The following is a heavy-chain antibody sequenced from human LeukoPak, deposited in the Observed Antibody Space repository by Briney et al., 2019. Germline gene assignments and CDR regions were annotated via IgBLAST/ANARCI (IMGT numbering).Heavy chain of an antibody. V-gene: IGHV4-4*07. Sequence: SETLSLTCTVSGASIRSYYWSWIRQPAGKGLEWIGRIVPSGSTNYNPSLKSRVTMSVDTSKNQFSLKLSSVTAADAAVYYCAKEGAAPGPDFVYWGQGTLVIVSS. CDR1: GASIRSYY. J-gene: IGHJ4*02. D-gene: IGHD6-13*01. CDR2: IVPSGST. CDR3: AKEGAAPGPDFVY.